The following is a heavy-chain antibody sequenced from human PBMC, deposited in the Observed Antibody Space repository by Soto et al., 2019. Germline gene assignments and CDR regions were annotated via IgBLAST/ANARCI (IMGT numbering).Heavy chain of an antibody. CDR3: AKLFFFVGLVAATGLGSPFVS. Sequence: PGGSLRLSCAASGFTFSSYAMSWVRQAPGKGLEWVSAISGSGGSTYYADSVRGRFTISRDNSKNTLYLQMNSLRAEDTAVYYCAKLFFFVGLVAATGLGSPFVSWGQGPPVTVSS. CDR2: ISGSGGST. V-gene: IGHV3-23*01. CDR1: GFTFSSYA. D-gene: IGHD2-15*01. J-gene: IGHJ5*01.